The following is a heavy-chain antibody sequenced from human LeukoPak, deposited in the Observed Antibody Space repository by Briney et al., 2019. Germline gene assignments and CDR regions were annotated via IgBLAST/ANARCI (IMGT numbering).Heavy chain of an antibody. CDR2: ISYDGSNK. V-gene: IGHV3-30*01. Sequence: GGSLRLSCAASGFTFSSYAMHWVRQAPGKGLEWVAVISYDGSNKYYVDSVKGRFTISRDNSKNTLYLQMTSLRAEDTAVYYCARRARFLEWLLSYWFDPWGQGTLVTVSS. D-gene: IGHD3-3*01. CDR3: ARRARFLEWLLSYWFDP. J-gene: IGHJ5*02. CDR1: GFTFSSYA.